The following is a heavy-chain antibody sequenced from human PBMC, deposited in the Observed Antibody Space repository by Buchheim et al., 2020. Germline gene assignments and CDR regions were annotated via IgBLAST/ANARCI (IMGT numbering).Heavy chain of an antibody. J-gene: IGHJ6*02. CDR3: ARDGEDTAMVTEDYYYGMDV. Sequence: EVQLVESGGGLVQPGGSLRLSCAASGFTFSGYWMSWVRQAPGKGLEWVSYISSSSSIIYYADSVKGRFTISRDNAKNSLYLQMNSLRAENTAVYYCARDGEDTAMVTEDYYYGMDVWGQGTT. V-gene: IGHV3-48*01. CDR2: ISSSSSII. CDR1: GFTFSGYW. D-gene: IGHD5-18*01.